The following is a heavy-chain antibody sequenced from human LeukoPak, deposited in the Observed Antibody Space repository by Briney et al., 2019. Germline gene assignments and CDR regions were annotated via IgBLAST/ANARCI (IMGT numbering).Heavy chain of an antibody. J-gene: IGHJ6*02. Sequence: GGSLRLSCAASGFTFSSYGMHWVRQAPGKRLEWVAVIWYDGSNKYYADSVKGRFTISRDNSKNTLYLQMNSLRAEDTAVYYCARDLGNWNSRYYYGMDVWGQGTTVTVSS. V-gene: IGHV3-33*01. CDR2: IWYDGSNK. CDR3: ARDLGNWNSRYYYGMDV. D-gene: IGHD1-7*01. CDR1: GFTFSSYG.